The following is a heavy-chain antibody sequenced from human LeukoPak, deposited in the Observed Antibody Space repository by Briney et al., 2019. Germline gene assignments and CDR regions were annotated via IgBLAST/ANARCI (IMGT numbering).Heavy chain of an antibody. D-gene: IGHD1/OR15-1a*01. CDR3: ARSNNAFDY. Sequence: GGSLRLSCAASGFTFSTYGMNWVRQAPGKGLEWVAVIWHDGSEKYYADSVKDRFTISRDNSKNTLYLQMNSLRAKDTAVYFCARSNNAFDYWGQGSLVTVSS. CDR1: GFTFSTYG. V-gene: IGHV3-33*01. CDR2: IWHDGSEK. J-gene: IGHJ4*02.